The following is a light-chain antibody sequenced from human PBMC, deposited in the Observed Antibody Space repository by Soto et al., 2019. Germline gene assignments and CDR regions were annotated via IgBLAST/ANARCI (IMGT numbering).Light chain of an antibody. CDR1: LNIYFKSNNRNY. J-gene: IGKJ4*01. Sequence: DIVMTQSPDSLRVSLGEWATISCTSSLNIYFKSNNRNYLAWYQQKTGQPPKLLVYWAYTRESGVPDRFTGSGSGTYFTLTIDNVQPDDVAVYYCQQYFITPLTFGGGTRVDIK. CDR3: QQYFITPLT. V-gene: IGKV4-1*01. CDR2: WAY.